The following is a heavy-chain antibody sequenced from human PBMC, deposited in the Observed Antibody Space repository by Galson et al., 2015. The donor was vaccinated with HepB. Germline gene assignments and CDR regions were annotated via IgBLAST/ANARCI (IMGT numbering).Heavy chain of an antibody. J-gene: IGHJ3*02. CDR3: RGYGSGSYGGRGEDAFDI. V-gene: IGHV3-49*03. CDR2: IRSKAYGGTT. CDR1: GFTFGDYA. D-gene: IGHD3-10*01. Sequence: SLRLSCAASGFTFGDYAMSWFRQAPGKGLEWVGFIRSKAYGGTTEYAASVKGRFTISRDDSKSIAYLQMNSLKTEDTAVYYCRGYGSGSYGGRGEDAFDIWGQGTMVTVSS.